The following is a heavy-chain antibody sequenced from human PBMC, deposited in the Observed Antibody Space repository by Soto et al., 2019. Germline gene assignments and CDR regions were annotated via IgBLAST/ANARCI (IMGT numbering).Heavy chain of an antibody. J-gene: IGHJ6*02. CDR3: AKGKGGTGYSSSWAPHYYYYGMDV. CDR1: GFTFSSYG. D-gene: IGHD6-13*01. Sequence: GGSLRLSCAASGFTFSSYGMHWVRQAPGKGLEWVAVISYDGSNKYYADSVKGRFTISRDNSKNTLYLQMNSLRAEDTAVYYCAKGKGGTGYSSSWAPHYYYYGMDVWGQGTTVTVSS. V-gene: IGHV3-30*18. CDR2: ISYDGSNK.